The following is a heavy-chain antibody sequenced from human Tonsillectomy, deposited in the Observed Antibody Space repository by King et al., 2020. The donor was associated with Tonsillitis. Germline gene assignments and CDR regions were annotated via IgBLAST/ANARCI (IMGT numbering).Heavy chain of an antibody. Sequence: VQLQESGPGLVKPSETLSLTCTVSGGSISSYYWSWIRQPPGKGLEWIGYIYYSGSTNSNPSLKSRVTISVDTSKNQFSLKLSSVTAADTAVYYCARGTAAAGTRWFDPWGQGTLVTVSS. V-gene: IGHV4-59*01. CDR2: IYYSGST. CDR3: ARGTAAAGTRWFDP. D-gene: IGHD6-13*01. J-gene: IGHJ5*02. CDR1: GGSISSYY.